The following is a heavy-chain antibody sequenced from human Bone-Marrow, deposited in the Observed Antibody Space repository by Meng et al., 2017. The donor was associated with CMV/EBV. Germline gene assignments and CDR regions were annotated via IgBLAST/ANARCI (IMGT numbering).Heavy chain of an antibody. CDR1: GCSVSSGSYY. CDR2: IYYSGST. D-gene: IGHD2-2*01. V-gene: IGHV4-61*01. CDR3: ASEYYCSSTSCSGAFDI. Sequence: GSLRLSCTASGCSVSSGSYYWSWIRQPPGKGLEWIGYIYYSGSTNYNPSLKSRVTISVDTSKNQFSLKLSSVTAADTAVYYCASEYYCSSTSCSGAFDIWGQGTLVTV. J-gene: IGHJ3*02.